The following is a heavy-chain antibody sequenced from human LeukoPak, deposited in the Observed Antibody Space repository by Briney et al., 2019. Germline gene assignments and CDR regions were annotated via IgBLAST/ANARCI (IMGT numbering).Heavy chain of an antibody. CDR2: IWYDGSNK. CDR1: GFTFSSYG. J-gene: IGHJ4*02. V-gene: IGHV3-33*01. CDR3: ARDLRSDYYFDY. Sequence: GGSLRLSCAASGFTFSSYGMHWVRQAPGKGLEWVAVIWYDGSNKYYADSVKGRFTISRDNSKNTLYLQMKSLRAEDTAVYYCARDLRSDYYFDYWGQGTLVTVSS.